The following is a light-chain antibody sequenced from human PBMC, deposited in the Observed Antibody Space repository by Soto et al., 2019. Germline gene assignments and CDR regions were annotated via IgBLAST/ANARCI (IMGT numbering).Light chain of an antibody. CDR2: AAS. Sequence: DIQMTQSPSSLSASVGDRVTITCRASQSISSLLNWYQQKPGKAPKLLIHAASSLQSAVPSRFSGSGSGTDFTLTISSLQPEDFATYYCQQSYSTPRTFGQGTKVEIK. CDR1: QSISSL. V-gene: IGKV1-39*01. J-gene: IGKJ1*01. CDR3: QQSYSTPRT.